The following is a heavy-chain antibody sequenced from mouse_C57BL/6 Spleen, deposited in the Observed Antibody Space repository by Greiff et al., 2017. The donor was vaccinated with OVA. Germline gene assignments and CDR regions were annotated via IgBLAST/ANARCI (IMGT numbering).Heavy chain of an antibody. CDR3: ARVYYDYDRGYYYAMDY. V-gene: IGHV5-17*01. D-gene: IGHD2-4*01. J-gene: IGHJ4*01. CDR1: GFTFSDYG. CDR2: ISSGSSTI. Sequence: DVQLVESGGGLVKPGGSLKLSCAASGFTFSDYGMHWVRQAPEKGLEWVAYISSGSSTIYYADTVKGRFTISRDNAKNTLFLQMTSLRSEDTAMYYCARVYYDYDRGYYYAMDYWGQGTSVTVSS.